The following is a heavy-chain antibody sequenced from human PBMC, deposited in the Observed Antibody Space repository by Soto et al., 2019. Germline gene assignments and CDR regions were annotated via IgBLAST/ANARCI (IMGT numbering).Heavy chain of an antibody. Sequence: GGSLRLSCAASGFTFSSYSMNWVRQAPGKGLEWVSYISSSSSTIYYADSVKGRFTISRDNAKNSLYLQMNSLRAEDTAVYYCARGSKVVVAATMFYYMDVWGKGTTVTVSS. V-gene: IGHV3-48*01. CDR3: ARGSKVVVAATMFYYMDV. CDR2: ISSSSSTI. J-gene: IGHJ6*03. D-gene: IGHD2-15*01. CDR1: GFTFSSYS.